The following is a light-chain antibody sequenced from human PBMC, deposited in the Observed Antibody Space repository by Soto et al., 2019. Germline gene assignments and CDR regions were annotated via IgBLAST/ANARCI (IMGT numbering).Light chain of an antibody. V-gene: IGKV1-5*01. Sequence: DIQMTQSPSSLSASVGDGVTITCRASENIRSRLAWFQQKPGKAPKLLIYDASSLESGVPSRFSGSGSGTEFTLTISSLQSEDFAAYYCQQYNNWPITVGQGTRLEIK. J-gene: IGKJ5*01. CDR2: DAS. CDR1: ENIRSR. CDR3: QQYNNWPIT.